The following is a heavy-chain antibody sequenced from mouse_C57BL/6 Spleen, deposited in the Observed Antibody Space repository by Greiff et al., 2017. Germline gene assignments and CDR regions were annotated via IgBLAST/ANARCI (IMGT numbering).Heavy chain of an antibody. D-gene: IGHD2-4*01. J-gene: IGHJ3*01. CDR1: GYTFTSYW. Sequence: VQLQEPGAGLVRPGSSVKLSCKASGYTFTSYWMPWVQQTPIQGLEWIGNINHSGSYTHYPHKVKGKATLTVDKANSNAYMQLSHLKSEDSAIYYCASDYDVSSSFAYWGQGTLVTVSA. CDR2: INHSGSYT. V-gene: IGHV1-52*01. CDR3: ASDYDVSSSFAY.